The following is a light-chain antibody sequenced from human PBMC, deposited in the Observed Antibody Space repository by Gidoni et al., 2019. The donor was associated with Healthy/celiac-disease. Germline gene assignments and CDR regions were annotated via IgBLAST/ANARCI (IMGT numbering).Light chain of an antibody. Sequence: DIQLTQSPSFLSASVGDRVTITCRASQGISSYLAWYQQKPGKAPKLLIYAASTLQSGVPSRFSGSGSWTEFTLTISSLQPEDFATYYCQQLNSYLFTFGPGTKVDIK. V-gene: IGKV1-9*01. CDR1: QGISSY. J-gene: IGKJ3*01. CDR3: QQLNSYLFT. CDR2: AAS.